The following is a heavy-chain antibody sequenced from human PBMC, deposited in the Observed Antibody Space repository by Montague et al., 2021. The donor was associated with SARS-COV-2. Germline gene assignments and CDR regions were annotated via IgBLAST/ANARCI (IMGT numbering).Heavy chain of an antibody. CDR1: GRSIRSGSYY. D-gene: IGHD4-17*01. J-gene: IGHJ6*02. CDR3: ARDYGDYSYYYGLDV. Sequence: TLSLTCTVSGRSIRSGSYYWSWIRQPAGKGLEWIGRIYSSGSTNYNPSLKSRVTMSVDTSKNQFSLKVSSVTAADTAVYYCARDYGDYSYYYGLDVWGQGTTVTVSS. CDR2: IYSSGST. V-gene: IGHV4-61*02.